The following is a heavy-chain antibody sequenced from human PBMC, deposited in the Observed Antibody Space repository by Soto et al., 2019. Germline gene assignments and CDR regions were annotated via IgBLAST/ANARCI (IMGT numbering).Heavy chain of an antibody. Sequence: PGGSLRLSCEASGFTFSSYSMNWVRQAPGKGLEWVSYISSSSSTIYYADSVKGRFTISRDNAKNTLYLQMNSLRPEDTAVYYCARGIKGGLDPWGQGTLVTVSS. CDR2: ISSSSSTI. CDR3: ARGIKGGLDP. J-gene: IGHJ5*02. V-gene: IGHV3-48*01. CDR1: GFTFSSYS.